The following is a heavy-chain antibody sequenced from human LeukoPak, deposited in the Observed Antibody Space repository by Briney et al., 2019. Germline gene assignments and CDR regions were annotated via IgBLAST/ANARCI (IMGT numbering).Heavy chain of an antibody. CDR1: GGTFSSYA. CDR2: IIPIFGTA. J-gene: IGHJ6*03. D-gene: IGHD1-1*01. Sequence: SSVKVSRKASGGTFSSYAISWVRQAPGQGLEWMGGIIPIFGTANYAQKFQGRVTITADESTSTAYMELSSLRSEDTAVYYCARDLSTTGLVPHYYYYMDVWGKGTTVTVSS. CDR3: ARDLSTTGLVPHYYYYMDV. V-gene: IGHV1-69*01.